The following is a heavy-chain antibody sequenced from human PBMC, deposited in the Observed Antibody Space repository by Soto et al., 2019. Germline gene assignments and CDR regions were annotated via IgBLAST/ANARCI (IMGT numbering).Heavy chain of an antibody. D-gene: IGHD5-12*01. Sequence: VQLVQSGAEVRKPGASVKVSCKSSGDSFNDYYIHWVRQAPGQGLEWMGWINPTGGVTKYAQKLQGWVTMTRDTSIRTVYMELSRLRSDDTAIYYCARESGGATATLDYYYFYMDVWGKGTTVTVSS. CDR2: INPTGGVT. CDR1: GDSFNDYY. J-gene: IGHJ6*03. CDR3: ARESGGATATLDYYYFYMDV. V-gene: IGHV1-2*04.